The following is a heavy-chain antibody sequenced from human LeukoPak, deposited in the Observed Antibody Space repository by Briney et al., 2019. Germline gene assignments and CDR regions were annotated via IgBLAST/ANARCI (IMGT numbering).Heavy chain of an antibody. D-gene: IGHD3-22*01. CDR3: ARVPDFHYDSSGYYLY. V-gene: IGHV4-34*01. CDR1: GGSFSGYY. Sequence: PSETLSLTCAVYGGSFSGYYRSWIRQPPGKGLEWIGEINRSGSTNYNPSLKSRVTISVDTSKNQFSLRLSSVTAADTAVYYCARVPDFHYDSSGYYLYWGQGTLVTVSS. J-gene: IGHJ4*02. CDR2: INRSGST.